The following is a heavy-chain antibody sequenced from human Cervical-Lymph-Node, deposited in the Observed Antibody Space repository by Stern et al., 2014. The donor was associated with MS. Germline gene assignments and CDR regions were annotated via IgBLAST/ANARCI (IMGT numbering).Heavy chain of an antibody. CDR2: IYSEGSGGST. J-gene: IGHJ3*02. CDR1: GVTVSTNY. D-gene: IGHD5-24*01. CDR3: ARAEMAHDAFDI. V-gene: IGHV3-53*04. Sequence: EVQLVESGGGLVQPGGSLRLSCAASGVTVSTNYMAWVRQAPGKGLEWVSDIYSEGSGGSTYYAASVKGRFTISRQSSKNTLYLQMNSLRADDTAVYYCARAEMAHDAFDIWGQGTMVTVSS.